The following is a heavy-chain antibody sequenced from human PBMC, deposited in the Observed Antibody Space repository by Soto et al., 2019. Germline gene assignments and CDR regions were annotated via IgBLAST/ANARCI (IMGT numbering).Heavy chain of an antibody. D-gene: IGHD2-2*01. CDR1: GFTFSNYA. CDR3: AKDTVPVATPWFDP. Sequence: EVQLLESGGGWVQPGRSLRLSCAASGFTFSNYAMSWVRQAPGKGLEWVSTLSGSGGSTYYADSVKGRFTISRDNSKNTLYLQMNSLRAEDTAVYYCAKDTVPVATPWFDPWGQGTLVTVSS. J-gene: IGHJ5*02. V-gene: IGHV3-23*01. CDR2: LSGSGGST.